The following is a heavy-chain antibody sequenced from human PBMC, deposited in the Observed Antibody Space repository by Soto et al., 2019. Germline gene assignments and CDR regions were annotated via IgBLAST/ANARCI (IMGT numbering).Heavy chain of an antibody. J-gene: IGHJ3*02. V-gene: IGHV5-10-1*01. CDR2: IDPSDSYT. Sequence: GESLKISCKGSGYSFTSYWISWVRQMPGKGLEWMGRIDPSDSYTNYSPSFQGHVTISADKSISTAYLQWSSLKASDTAMYYCERHIAASIGGQNNGFEIWGQGTMVTRSS. CDR1: GYSFTSYW. D-gene: IGHD6-6*01. CDR3: ERHIAASIGGQNNGFEI.